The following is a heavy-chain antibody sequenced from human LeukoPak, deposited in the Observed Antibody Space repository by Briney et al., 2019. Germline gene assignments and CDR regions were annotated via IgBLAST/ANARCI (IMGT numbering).Heavy chain of an antibody. J-gene: IGHJ4*02. D-gene: IGHD6-19*01. Sequence: SETLSLTCTVSGASISSYYWSWIRQPPGKGLEWIGYNYYSGSTNYNPSLKSRVTISVDTSKNQFSLKLSSVTAADTALYYCASSLDSSGWYFGVYWGQGTLVTVSS. V-gene: IGHV4-59*01. CDR2: NYYSGST. CDR1: GASISSYY. CDR3: ASSLDSSGWYFGVY.